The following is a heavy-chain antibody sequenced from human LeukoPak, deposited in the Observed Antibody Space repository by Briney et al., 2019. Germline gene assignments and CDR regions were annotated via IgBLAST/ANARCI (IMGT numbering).Heavy chain of an antibody. V-gene: IGHV4-59*01. J-gene: IGHJ3*02. D-gene: IGHD2-15*01. CDR1: GGSISSYY. Sequence: SETLSLTCTVSGGSISSYYWSWIRQPPGKGLEWIGYIYYSGSTNYNPSLKSRVTISVDTSKNQFSLKLSSVTAADTAVYYCAREGYQDAFDIWGQGTMVTVSS. CDR2: IYYSGST. CDR3: AREGYQDAFDI.